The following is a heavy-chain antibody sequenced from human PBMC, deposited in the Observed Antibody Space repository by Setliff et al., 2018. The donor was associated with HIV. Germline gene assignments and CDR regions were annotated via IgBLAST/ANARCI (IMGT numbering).Heavy chain of an antibody. CDR3: ARDPAMSGWALAD. D-gene: IGHD6-19*01. CDR1: GFTFKTDA. Sequence: SLRLSCAASGFTFKTDAMHWVRQAPGKGLEWVAFIWYDGSNKEYGDSVKGRFTISRDNSKNMVYLEMNNLRGEDSAVYCCARDPAMSGWALADWGQGTQVTVSS. V-gene: IGHV3-33*01. J-gene: IGHJ4*02. CDR2: IWYDGSNK.